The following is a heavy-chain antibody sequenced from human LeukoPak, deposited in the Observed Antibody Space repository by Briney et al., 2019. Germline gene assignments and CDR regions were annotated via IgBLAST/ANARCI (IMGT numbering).Heavy chain of an antibody. CDR2: INHSGRT. Sequence: PSEALSLTCAVYGGSFSGYYWSWIRQPPGKGLEWIGEINHSGRTNYNPSLKSRVTISVDTSKNQFSLNLSSVTAADTAVYYCARGPPLNPGDYDSSGYYYFDYWGQGTLVTVSS. CDR3: ARGPPLNPGDYDSSGYYYFDY. V-gene: IGHV4-34*01. J-gene: IGHJ4*02. CDR1: GGSFSGYY. D-gene: IGHD3-22*01.